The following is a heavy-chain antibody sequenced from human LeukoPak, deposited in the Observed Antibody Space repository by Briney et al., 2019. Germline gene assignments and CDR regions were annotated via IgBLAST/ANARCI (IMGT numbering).Heavy chain of an antibody. V-gene: IGHV3-11*04. J-gene: IGHJ6*03. D-gene: IGHD3-10*01. CDR2: IGRSGGTI. Sequence: GGSLRLSCAASGFTFSNYYMTWIRQAPGKGLEWVSYIGRSGGTIYYADSVRGRFTISRDNAKNSLYLQMNSLSAEDTAVYYCAREQTYYYGSGSYSRYYYMDVWGKGTTVTVSS. CDR3: AREQTYYYGSGSYSRYYYMDV. CDR1: GFTFSNYY.